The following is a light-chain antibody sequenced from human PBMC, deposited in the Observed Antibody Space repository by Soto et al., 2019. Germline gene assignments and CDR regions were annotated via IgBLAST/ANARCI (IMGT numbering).Light chain of an antibody. J-gene: IGKJ4*02. CDR3: QQYYSSPLT. CDR2: WAS. CDR1: QSVLYSSNNKNY. V-gene: IGKV4-1*01. Sequence: DIVMTQSPDSLAVSLGERATINCQSSQSVLYSSNNKNYLAWYQQKPGQTPKLLIYWASTRESGVPDRFSGSGSGTDFPLTISSLQAEDVAVYYCQQYYSSPLTFGGGTKVEIK.